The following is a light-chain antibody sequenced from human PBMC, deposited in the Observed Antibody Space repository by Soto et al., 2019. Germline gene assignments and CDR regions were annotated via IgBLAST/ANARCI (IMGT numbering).Light chain of an antibody. CDR3: QRTYTAP. V-gene: IGKV1-27*01. Sequence: SPRPSSVGDGVTGTCRVSQGISSYLNWYRQKPGKVPKLLIYSASNLQSGVPSRFSGSGSGTDFALTISSLQPEDVATYYGQRTYTAPFGGGTKVDIK. CDR1: QGISSY. J-gene: IGKJ4*01. CDR2: SAS.